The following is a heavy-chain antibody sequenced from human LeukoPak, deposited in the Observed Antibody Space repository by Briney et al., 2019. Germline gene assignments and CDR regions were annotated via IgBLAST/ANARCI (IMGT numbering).Heavy chain of an antibody. CDR2: INPSGGTT. D-gene: IGHD3-22*01. CDR3: ATALTYYYVSSGYPRYFDY. V-gene: IGHV1-46*01. CDR1: GYTFTSYF. J-gene: IGHJ4*02. Sequence: GASVRVSCKASGYTFTSYFLHWVRQAPGQGLEWMAIINPSGGTTAYAQKFQGRVTMTRDTSTSTVYMELSSLRTEDTAVYYRATALTYYYVSSGYPRYFDYWGQGTLVTVSS.